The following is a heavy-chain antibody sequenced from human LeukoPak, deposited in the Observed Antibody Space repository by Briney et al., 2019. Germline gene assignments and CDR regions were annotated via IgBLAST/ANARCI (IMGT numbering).Heavy chain of an antibody. CDR1: GFTVSSNY. CDR3: ARGPPLFGEHYYYYGMDV. Sequence: GGSLRLSCAASGFTVSSNYMSWVRQAPGKGLEWVSVIYSGGSTYYADPVKGRFTISRDNSKNTLYLQMNSLRAEDTAVYYCARGPPLFGEHYYYYGMDVWGQGTTVTVSS. CDR2: IYSGGST. J-gene: IGHJ6*02. D-gene: IGHD3-10*01. V-gene: IGHV3-66*02.